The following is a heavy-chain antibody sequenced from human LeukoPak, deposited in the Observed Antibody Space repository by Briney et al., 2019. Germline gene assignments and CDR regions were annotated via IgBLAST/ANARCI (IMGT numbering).Heavy chain of an antibody. CDR1: GYSFTSYW. CDR2: IYPGDSDT. V-gene: IGHV5-51*01. J-gene: IGHJ3*02. CDR3: ARRTVSGYCSSTSCLTGDAFDI. Sequence: GESLKISCKGSGYSFTSYWIGWVRQMPGKGLEWMGIIYPGDSDTRYSPSFQGQVTISADKSISTAYLQWSSLKASDTAMYYCARRTVSGYCSSTSCLTGDAFDIWGQGTMVTVSS. D-gene: IGHD2-2*01.